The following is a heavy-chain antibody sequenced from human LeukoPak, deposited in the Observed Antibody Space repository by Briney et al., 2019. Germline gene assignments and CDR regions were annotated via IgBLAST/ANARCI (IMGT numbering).Heavy chain of an antibody. CDR1: GFTFSSYA. CDR2: ISGSGGGT. Sequence: GGSLRLSCAASGFTFSSYAMSWVRQGPGKGLEWVSTISGSGGGTYYADSVKGRFTISRDNSKNTLYLQMNNLRAEDTALYYCAKDPFGACFDNWGQGTLVTVSS. CDR3: AKDPFGACFDN. D-gene: IGHD3-16*01. V-gene: IGHV3-23*01. J-gene: IGHJ4*02.